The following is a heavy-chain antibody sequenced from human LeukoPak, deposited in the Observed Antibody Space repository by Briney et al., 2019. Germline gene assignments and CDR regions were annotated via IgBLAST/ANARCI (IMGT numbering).Heavy chain of an antibody. Sequence: PSETLSLTCTVSGYSISSGYYWSWIRQPAGKGLEWIGRIYIRGNTSYNPSLKSRVTISADTSKNQFSLKVSSVTAADTAVYYCARGYWFYFDYWGQGTLVTVSS. V-gene: IGHV4-4*07. J-gene: IGHJ4*02. CDR3: ARGYWFYFDY. D-gene: IGHD2-8*02. CDR1: GYSISSGYY. CDR2: IYIRGNT.